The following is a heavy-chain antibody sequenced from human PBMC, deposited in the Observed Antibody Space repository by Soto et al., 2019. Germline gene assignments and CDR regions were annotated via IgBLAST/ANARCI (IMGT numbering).Heavy chain of an antibody. Sequence: PSVRLSLPCAPYGGSFTGYYWSWLRQPPGKELKGIGENNHSGSTNYNPSLNSRLTISVDTPKNQFSLKLSSVTAADTAVYYCASPPYPYGGFYDFDYCGQGTLVTVS. CDR1: GGSFTGYY. V-gene: IGHV4-34*01. CDR3: ASPPYPYGGFYDFDY. D-gene: IGHD4-17*01. CDR2: NNHSGST. J-gene: IGHJ4*02.